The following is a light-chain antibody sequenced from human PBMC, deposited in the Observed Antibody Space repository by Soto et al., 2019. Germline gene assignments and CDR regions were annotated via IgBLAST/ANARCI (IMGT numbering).Light chain of an antibody. V-gene: IGKV3-15*01. CDR3: QQYNSCLWT. CDR1: QSVSSK. CDR2: GAS. J-gene: IGKJ1*01. Sequence: EIVMTQSPATLSVSPGEGATLSCRASQSVSSKLAWYQQKPGHAPRLLIYGASTRATGIPARFSGSGSGTEFTLIISSRQSEDSAVYYCQQYNSCLWTFGQGTKVEIK.